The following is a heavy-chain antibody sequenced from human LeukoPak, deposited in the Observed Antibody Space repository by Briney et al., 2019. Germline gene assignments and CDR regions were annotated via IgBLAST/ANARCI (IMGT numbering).Heavy chain of an antibody. V-gene: IGHV3-23*01. D-gene: IGHD3-3*01. Sequence: PGGSLRLSCAASGFTFSDYALIWVRQAPGKGLEWISAIRGTGGTTYYADSVKGRCTISRDNAKNSLYLQMNSLRAEDTAVYYCARGPDITIFGVVIQRYYYYYMDVWGKGTTVTVSS. CDR1: GFTFSDYA. CDR3: ARGPDITIFGVVIQRYYYYYMDV. J-gene: IGHJ6*03. CDR2: IRGTGGTT.